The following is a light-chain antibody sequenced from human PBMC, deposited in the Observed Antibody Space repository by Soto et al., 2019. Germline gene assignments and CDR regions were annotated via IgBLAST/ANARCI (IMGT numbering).Light chain of an antibody. CDR1: QSLLHSNGYNY. Sequence: DIVMTQSPLSLPVTPGEPSSISCRSSQSLLHSNGYNYLDWYLQKPGQSPQLLIYLGSNRASGVPDRFSGSGSGTDFTLKISRVEAEDVGVYYCMQALQNDWTFSQGTQVDI. V-gene: IGKV2-28*01. J-gene: IGKJ1*01. CDR3: MQALQNDWT. CDR2: LGS.